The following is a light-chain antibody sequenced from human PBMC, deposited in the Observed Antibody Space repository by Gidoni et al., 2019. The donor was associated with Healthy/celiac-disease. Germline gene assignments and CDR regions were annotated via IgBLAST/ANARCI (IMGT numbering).Light chain of an antibody. Sequence: DIQMTQSPSSLSASVGDRVTITCQAGQDISNYLNWYQQKPGKAPKLLLYDASNFGTGVPSRFSGSGSGTDFTFTISSLQPEDIATYYCQQYGNLPPLTFGGGTKVEIK. J-gene: IGKJ4*01. CDR2: DAS. V-gene: IGKV1-33*01. CDR3: QQYGNLPPLT. CDR1: QDISNY.